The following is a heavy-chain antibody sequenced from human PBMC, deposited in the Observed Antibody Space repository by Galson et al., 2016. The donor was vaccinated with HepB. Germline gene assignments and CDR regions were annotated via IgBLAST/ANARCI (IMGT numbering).Heavy chain of an antibody. V-gene: IGHV3-33*01. CDR2: IWFDGSKG. CDR1: GFTFNTYG. J-gene: IGHJ6*02. CDR3: ARDKGAGPVYGMDV. Sequence: SLRLSCAASGFTFNTYGMHWVRQAPGQGPEWVALIWFDGSKGYYADSVKGRFTISRDSSKSTLYLQMNNLRAEDTAVYYCARDKGAGPVYGMDVWGQGTTVTVSS.